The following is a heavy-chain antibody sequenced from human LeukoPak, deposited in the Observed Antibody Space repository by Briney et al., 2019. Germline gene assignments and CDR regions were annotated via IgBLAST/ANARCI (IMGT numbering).Heavy chain of an antibody. CDR2: IKQDGSEK. CDR1: GFRFSSNW. J-gene: IGHJ4*02. CDR3: ARDKDWAFDY. D-gene: IGHD3/OR15-3a*01. V-gene: IGHV3-7*01. Sequence: GGSLRLSCAASGFRFSSNWMSWVRQAPGKGLEWVANIKQDGSEKYYVDSVKGRFTISRDNTRSSLFLQMNSLRAEDTAVYYCARDKDWAFDYWGQGTLVTDSS.